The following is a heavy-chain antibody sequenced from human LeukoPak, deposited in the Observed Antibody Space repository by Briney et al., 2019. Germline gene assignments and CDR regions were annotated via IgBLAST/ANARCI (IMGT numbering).Heavy chain of an antibody. CDR3: AKGGVYGDYYFDY. CDR2: VSGSGGGT. V-gene: IGHV3-23*01. Sequence: PGGSLRLSCAASGFTFSSYWMSWVRQAPGKGLEWVSVVSGSGGGTYYADSVKGRFAISGDNSKNTVYLQMNSLRAEDTALYYCAKGGVYGDYYFDYWGQGTLVTVSS. CDR1: GFTFSSYW. D-gene: IGHD4-17*01. J-gene: IGHJ4*02.